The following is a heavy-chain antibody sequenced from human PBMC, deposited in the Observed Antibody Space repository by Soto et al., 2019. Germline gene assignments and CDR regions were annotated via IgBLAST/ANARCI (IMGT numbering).Heavy chain of an antibody. Sequence: SGGSLRLSCAASGFTFSSYAMHWVRQAPGKGLEWVAVISYDGSNKYYADSVKGRFTISRDNSKNTLYLQMNSLRAEDTAVYYCARDLELFINSRYYYGMDVWGQGTTVTVSS. CDR3: ARDLELFINSRYYYGMDV. J-gene: IGHJ6*02. V-gene: IGHV3-30-3*01. D-gene: IGHD1-7*01. CDR2: ISYDGSNK. CDR1: GFTFSSYA.